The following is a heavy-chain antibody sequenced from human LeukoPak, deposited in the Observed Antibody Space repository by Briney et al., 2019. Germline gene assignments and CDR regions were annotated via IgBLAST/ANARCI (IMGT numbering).Heavy chain of an antibody. CDR3: AKAPYSGYDYPHFDY. J-gene: IGHJ4*02. V-gene: IGHV4-59*01. D-gene: IGHD5-12*01. CDR2: IYYSGST. CDR1: GGSISSYY. Sequence: PSETLSLTCTVSGGSISSYYWSWIRQPPGKGLEWIGYIYYSGSTNYNPSLKSRVTISVDTSKNQFSLKLSSVTAADTALYYCAKAPYSGYDYPHFDYWGQGTLVTVSS.